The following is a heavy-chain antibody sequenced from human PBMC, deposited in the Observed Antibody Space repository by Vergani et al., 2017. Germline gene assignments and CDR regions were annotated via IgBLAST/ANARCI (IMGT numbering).Heavy chain of an antibody. CDR1: GFTFSSYA. J-gene: IGHJ4*01. D-gene: IGHD2-21*02. CDR2: ISASGAPT. Sequence: EVQLLESGGGLVQPGGSLRLSCAASGFTFSSYAMSWVRQAPGKGLEWVSGISASGAPTYYADSVKGRVTISRDNSKNTLYLQMNSLRVEDTAVYYCARAYGRCDWFDYWGQRTLVTVSS. V-gene: IGHV3-23*01. CDR3: ARAYGRCDWFDY.